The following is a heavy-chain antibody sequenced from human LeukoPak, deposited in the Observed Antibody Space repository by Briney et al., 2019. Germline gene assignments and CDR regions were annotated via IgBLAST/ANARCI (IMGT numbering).Heavy chain of an antibody. D-gene: IGHD6-13*01. CDR3: AKDRVAATLYFDS. J-gene: IGHJ4*02. V-gene: IGHV3-30*02. CDR1: GFSFSKYG. Sequence: AGGSLRVSCAASGFSFSKYGMNRVRQAPGKGLEWVAFIHADGTKIYYRESVKGRFTVSRDNSNNILYLQMNGLTPEDTAIYFCAKDRVAATLYFDSWGQGTLVSVSS. CDR2: IHADGTKI.